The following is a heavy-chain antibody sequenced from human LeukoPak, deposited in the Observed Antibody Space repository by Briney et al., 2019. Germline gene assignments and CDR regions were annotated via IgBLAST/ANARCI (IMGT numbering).Heavy chain of an antibody. Sequence: ASVKVSCKASGYTFTSYGISWVRQAPGQGLEWMGWISAYNGNTNYAQKLQGRVTMTTDTSTSTAYMELRSLRSDDTAMYYCARQEGYCSSTSCTRWFDPWGQGTLVTVSS. CDR3: ARQEGYCSSTSCTRWFDP. J-gene: IGHJ5*02. V-gene: IGHV1-18*01. CDR1: GYTFTSYG. CDR2: ISAYNGNT. D-gene: IGHD2-2*01.